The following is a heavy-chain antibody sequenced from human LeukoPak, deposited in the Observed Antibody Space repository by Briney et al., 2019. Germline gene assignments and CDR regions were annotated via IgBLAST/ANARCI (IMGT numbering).Heavy chain of an antibody. J-gene: IGHJ4*02. V-gene: IGHV3-53*01. CDR3: ARDVMSGWPAWYFDY. Sequence: GGSLRLSCAASGFTVSSNYMSWVRQAPGKGLEWVSVIYSGGSTYYADSVKGRFTISRDNSKNTLYLQMDSLRAEDTAVYYCARDVMSGWPAWYFDYWGQGTLVTVSS. CDR1: GFTVSSNY. CDR2: IYSGGST. D-gene: IGHD6-19*01.